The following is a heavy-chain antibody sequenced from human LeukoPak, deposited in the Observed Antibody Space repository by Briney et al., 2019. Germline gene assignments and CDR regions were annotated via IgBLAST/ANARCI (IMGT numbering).Heavy chain of an antibody. J-gene: IGHJ6*02. Sequence: NPGGSLRLSCAASGFTFSSYSMNWVRQAPGKGLEWVSSISSSSSYIYYADSVKGRFTISRDNAKNSLYLQMNSLRAEDTAVYYCAREDIVVVVAKTGQPVYYYYGMDVWGQGTTVTVSS. D-gene: IGHD2-15*01. CDR3: AREDIVVVVAKTGQPVYYYYGMDV. CDR1: GFTFSSYS. CDR2: ISSSSSYI. V-gene: IGHV3-21*01.